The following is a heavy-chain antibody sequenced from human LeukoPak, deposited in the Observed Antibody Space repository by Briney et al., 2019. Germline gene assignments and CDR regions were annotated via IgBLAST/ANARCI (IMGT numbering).Heavy chain of an antibody. Sequence: SETLSLTCTVSGGSISSGSYYWSWIRQPAGKGLEWIGRIYTSGSTNYNPSLKSRVTISVDTSKNQFSLKLSSVTAADTAVYYCASTIFGVVVIDYWGQGTLVTVSS. V-gene: IGHV4-61*02. D-gene: IGHD3-3*01. CDR2: IYTSGST. CDR3: ASTIFGVVVIDY. CDR1: GGSISSGSYY. J-gene: IGHJ4*02.